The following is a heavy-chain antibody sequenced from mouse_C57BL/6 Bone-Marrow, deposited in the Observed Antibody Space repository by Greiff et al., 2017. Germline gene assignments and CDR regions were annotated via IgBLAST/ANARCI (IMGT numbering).Heavy chain of an antibody. V-gene: IGHV1-59*01. CDR1: GYTFTSYW. CDR3: ARDYCGSRYDYWYFDV. CDR2: IDPYDSYT. Sequence: QVQLQQPGAELVRPGTSVKLSCKASGYTFTSYWMHWVKQRPGQGLEWIGVIDPYDSYTNYNQKFKGKATLTVDTSSSTAYMQLSSLTSEDSAVYDAARDYCGSRYDYWYFDVWGTGTTVTVSS. D-gene: IGHD1-1*01. J-gene: IGHJ1*03.